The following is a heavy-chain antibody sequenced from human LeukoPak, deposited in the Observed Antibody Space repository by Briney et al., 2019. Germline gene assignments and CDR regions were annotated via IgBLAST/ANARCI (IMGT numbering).Heavy chain of an antibody. D-gene: IGHD3-3*01. CDR1: GFTFTSYS. CDR3: ARGTFLGH. CDR2: ISSGSSYI. Sequence: GGSLRLSCAASGFTFTSYSINWVRQAPGKGLEWVSSISSGSSYINYADSVKGRFTISRDNAKNSLYLQMNSLRVEDTAVYYCARGTFLGHWGQGTLFTVSS. V-gene: IGHV3-21*01. J-gene: IGHJ4*02.